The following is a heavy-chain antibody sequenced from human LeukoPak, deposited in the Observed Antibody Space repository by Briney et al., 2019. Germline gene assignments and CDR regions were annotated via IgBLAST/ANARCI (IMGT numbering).Heavy chain of an antibody. V-gene: IGHV3-21*01. D-gene: IGHD3-3*01. CDR2: ISSGSSYI. CDR1: GFTFSSYS. Sequence: GGSLRLSCAAPGFTFSSYSMNWVRQAPGKGLEWVSSISSGSSYIYYADSVKGRFTISRDNAKNSLYLQMNSLRAEDTAVYYCARDLHDDYGDYWGQGTLVTVSS. J-gene: IGHJ4*02. CDR3: ARDLHDDYGDY.